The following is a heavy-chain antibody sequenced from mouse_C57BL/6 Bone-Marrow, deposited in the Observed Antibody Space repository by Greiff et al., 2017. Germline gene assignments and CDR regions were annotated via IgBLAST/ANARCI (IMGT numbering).Heavy chain of an antibody. V-gene: IGHV14-4*01. Sequence: EVQGVESGAVLVRPGASVKLSCTASGFNIKDDYIHWVKQRPEQGLEWIGWIDPEIGDTEYASKFQGKATITSDTSSNTAYLQLSSLTSEDTAVYYCSSFYGNYFDFWGQGTPLTVAS. D-gene: IGHD2-1*01. J-gene: IGHJ2*01. CDR1: GFNIKDDY. CDR3: SSFYGNYFDF. CDR2: IDPEIGDT.